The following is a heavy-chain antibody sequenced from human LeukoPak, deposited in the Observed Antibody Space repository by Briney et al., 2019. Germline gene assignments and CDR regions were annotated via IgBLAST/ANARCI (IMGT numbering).Heavy chain of an antibody. CDR2: IYYNGTA. Sequence: SGTLSLTCAVSGGSVRSSTWWSWVRQSPGKGLEWIGDIYYNGTANLNPSLTSRVTMSVDKSKDQFSLRLTSVTAADTAVYFCARTFFYGSGTFQHAFDIWGQGTMLTVSS. CDR1: GGSVRSSTW. D-gene: IGHD3-10*01. V-gene: IGHV4-4*02. CDR3: ARTFFYGSGTFQHAFDI. J-gene: IGHJ3*02.